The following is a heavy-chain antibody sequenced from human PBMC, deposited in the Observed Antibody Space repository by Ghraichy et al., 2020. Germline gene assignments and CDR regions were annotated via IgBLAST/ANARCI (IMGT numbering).Heavy chain of an antibody. Sequence: SETLSLTCSVSGGSISISTYYWGWIRQSPGKGLEWIGSVYYSGSTSYNPSLRSRVTISVDTSENQFSLRLTSVTAADTAVYYCARHVYGSGSWLDYWGQGALVTVSS. CDR3: ARHVYGSGSWLDY. CDR2: VYYSGST. D-gene: IGHD3-10*01. J-gene: IGHJ4*02. CDR1: GGSISISTYY. V-gene: IGHV4-39*01.